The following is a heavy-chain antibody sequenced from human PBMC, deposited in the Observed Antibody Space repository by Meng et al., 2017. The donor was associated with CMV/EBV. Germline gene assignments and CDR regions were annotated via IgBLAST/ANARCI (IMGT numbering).Heavy chain of an antibody. CDR2: IYTSGST. Sequence: GQLQESGPGLVKPSETLSRTVTVSGGSISSYYWSWIRQPAGKGLEWIGRIYTSGSTNYNPSLKSRVTMSVDTSKNQFSLKLSSVTAADTAVYYCARGGLYYYDSSGHFDYWGQGTLVTVSS. CDR3: ARGGLYYYDSSGHFDY. J-gene: IGHJ4*02. V-gene: IGHV4-4*07. D-gene: IGHD3-22*01. CDR1: GGSISSYY.